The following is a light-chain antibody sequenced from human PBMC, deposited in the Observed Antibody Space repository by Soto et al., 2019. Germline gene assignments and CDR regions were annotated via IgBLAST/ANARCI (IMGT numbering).Light chain of an antibody. V-gene: IGKV3D-11*03. CDR2: GAS. Sequence: EIVLTQSPATLSSFPGDRVTLSCRASQAVNTRLAWYQHKPGQAPRLLIYGASTRATGIPARFSGSGSGTDFILTINRLEPEDFAVYYCQEFASNFGGGTKVDIK. CDR3: QEFASN. J-gene: IGKJ4*01. CDR1: QAVNTR.